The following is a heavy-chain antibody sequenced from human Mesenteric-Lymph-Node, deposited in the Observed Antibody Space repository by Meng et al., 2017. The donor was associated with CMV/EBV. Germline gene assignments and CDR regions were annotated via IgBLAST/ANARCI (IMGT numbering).Heavy chain of an antibody. CDR2: IHYSGST. D-gene: IGHD6-13*01. J-gene: IGHJ4*01. V-gene: IGHV4-31*02. CDR1: GGSITRGDYY. CDR3: ASSSWSLYYFDN. Sequence: TGAGGSITRGDYYWSWIRQHPGKGLEWIGYIHYSGSTYYNPSLASRVTISVDSSNNQFSLILSSVTAADTAVYYCASSSWSLYYFDNWGQGTLVTVSS.